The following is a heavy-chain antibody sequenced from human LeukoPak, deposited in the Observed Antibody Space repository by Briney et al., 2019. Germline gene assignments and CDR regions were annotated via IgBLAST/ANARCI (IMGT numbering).Heavy chain of an antibody. Sequence: ASVKVSRKASGYTFTGYYMHWVRQAPGQGLEWMGWINPNSGGTNYAQKFQGRVTMTRDTSISTAYMELSRLRSDDTAVYYCARSRDFDSSGHFDYWGQGTLVTVSS. CDR2: INPNSGGT. V-gene: IGHV1-2*02. D-gene: IGHD3-22*01. CDR1: GYTFTGYY. CDR3: ARSRDFDSSGHFDY. J-gene: IGHJ4*02.